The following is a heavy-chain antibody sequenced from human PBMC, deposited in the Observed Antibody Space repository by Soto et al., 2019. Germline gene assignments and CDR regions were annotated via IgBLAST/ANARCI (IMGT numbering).Heavy chain of an antibody. CDR1: GFTFSSYA. CDR2: ISGSGGST. Sequence: PVGSLRLSCAASGFTFSSYAMTWVRQAPGKGLEWVSVISGSGGSTHYAESVKGRFIISRDNSKNTLYLQMNSLRAEDTAVYYCARGIVATTQGNWFDPWGQGTLVTVSS. CDR3: ARGIVATTQGNWFDP. D-gene: IGHD5-12*01. V-gene: IGHV3-23*01. J-gene: IGHJ5*02.